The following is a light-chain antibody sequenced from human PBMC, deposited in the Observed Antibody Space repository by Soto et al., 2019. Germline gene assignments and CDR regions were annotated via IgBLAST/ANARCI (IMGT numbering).Light chain of an antibody. CDR1: SSDVGSYDH. V-gene: IGLV2-14*01. Sequence: QSALTQPASVSGSPGQSITISCSGTSSDVGSYDHVAWYQQFPGKTPKLMIYEVSNRPSGVSSRFSGSKSGNTASLTISGLQAEDGADYYCISYTGSSTSYVFGSGTKVTVL. CDR3: ISYTGSSTSYV. J-gene: IGLJ1*01. CDR2: EVS.